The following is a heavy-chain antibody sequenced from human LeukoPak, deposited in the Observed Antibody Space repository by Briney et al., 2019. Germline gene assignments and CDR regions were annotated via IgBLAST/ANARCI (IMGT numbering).Heavy chain of an antibody. D-gene: IGHD6-19*01. J-gene: IGHJ4*02. V-gene: IGHV3-33*08. CDR3: ARYTTGRGFDF. Sequence: QPGGSLRLSCAASGFTFRSNGMHWVRQAPGKGLEWVSYIWYDGSDEDYADSVKGRFTISRDNSKNTLYLQMNSLRAEDTAVYYCARYTTGRGFDFWGQGALVTVSS. CDR1: GFTFRSNG. CDR2: IWYDGSDE.